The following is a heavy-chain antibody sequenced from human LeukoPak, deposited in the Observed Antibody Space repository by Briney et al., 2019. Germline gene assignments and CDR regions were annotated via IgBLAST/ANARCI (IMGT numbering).Heavy chain of an antibody. Sequence: PGGSLRLSCAASGFTFSSYAMSWVRQAPGKGLEWVSGISGSGDSRYYADSVKGRFTISRDNSKNTPYLQMNSLRAEDTAVYFCAKDIDSFGLHQLLGFDYWGQGTLVTVSS. D-gene: IGHD1-26*01. CDR2: ISGSGDSR. CDR1: GFTFSSYA. CDR3: AKDIDSFGLHQLLGFDY. V-gene: IGHV3-23*01. J-gene: IGHJ4*02.